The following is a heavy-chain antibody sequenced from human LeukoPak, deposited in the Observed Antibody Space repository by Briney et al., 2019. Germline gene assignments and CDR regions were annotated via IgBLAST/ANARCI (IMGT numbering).Heavy chain of an antibody. CDR3: ARDRGLGWFDP. V-gene: IGHV4-4*07. D-gene: IGHD3-10*01. CDR1: GASISNYY. Sequence: SDTLSLTCSVSGASISNYYWNWIRQPAAKGLEWIGRIYTSGSTNHNPSLKSRVTMSVDTSNNQFSLKLISVTAADTAVYYCARDRGLGWFDPWGQGTLVTVSS. CDR2: IYTSGST. J-gene: IGHJ5*02.